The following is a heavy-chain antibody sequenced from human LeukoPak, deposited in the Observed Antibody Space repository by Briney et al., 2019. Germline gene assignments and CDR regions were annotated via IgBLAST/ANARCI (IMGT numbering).Heavy chain of an antibody. CDR1: GFTFSDYY. Sequence: GGSLRLSCAASGFTFSDYYMSWIRQAPGKGLEWVSYISSSGSTINYADSVKGRFTISRDSAMKSLFLQMNSLRAEDTAVYYCARVGSSGYPIDYWGQGTLVTVSS. D-gene: IGHD3-22*01. CDR3: ARVGSSGYPIDY. V-gene: IGHV3-11*01. CDR2: ISSSGSTI. J-gene: IGHJ4*02.